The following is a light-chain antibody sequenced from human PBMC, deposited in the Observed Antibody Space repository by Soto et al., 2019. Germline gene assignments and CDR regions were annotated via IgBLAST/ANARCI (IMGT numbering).Light chain of an antibody. CDR1: QSVSSR. J-gene: IGKJ5*01. CDR2: DAS. CDR3: QQRSSWQTT. V-gene: IGKV3D-11*02. Sequence: EIVLTQSPATMSLSPGERATLSCRASQSVSSRLAWYQQKPGQAPRLLIYDASERASGIPSRFSGGGSGTDVTLTISSLEPEDFAVYYCQQRSSWQTTFGQGTRLEIK.